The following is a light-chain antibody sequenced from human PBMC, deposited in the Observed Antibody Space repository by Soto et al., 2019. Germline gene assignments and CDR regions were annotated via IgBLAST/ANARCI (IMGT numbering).Light chain of an antibody. J-gene: IGLJ1*01. V-gene: IGLV2-8*01. CDR3: CSYVGSNNYV. CDR1: SSDVSGYNY. Sequence: QSALTQPPSASGSPGQSVAISCTGTSSDVSGYNYVSWYQQYPGKAPKLIMYEVTKRPSGVPDRFSGSKSGNTASLTVSGLQAEDEADYYCCSYVGSNNYVFGTGTKVTVL. CDR2: EVT.